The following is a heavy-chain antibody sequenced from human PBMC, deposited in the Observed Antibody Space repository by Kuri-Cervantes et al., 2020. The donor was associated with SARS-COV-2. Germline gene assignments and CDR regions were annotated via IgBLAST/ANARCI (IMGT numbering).Heavy chain of an antibody. J-gene: IGHJ1*01. V-gene: IGHV4-39*07. CDR2: IYYTGSA. CDR3: ARGGLELQPGYFRH. Sequence: GSLRLSCTVSGGSVSSSSYYWGWIRQPPGRGLEWIGSIYYTGSAYYNPSLKSRVTISVDTAKNHFYLKLNSVTAADTAVYYCARGGLELQPGYFRHWGQGTLVTVSS. D-gene: IGHD1-7*01. CDR1: GGSVSSSSYY.